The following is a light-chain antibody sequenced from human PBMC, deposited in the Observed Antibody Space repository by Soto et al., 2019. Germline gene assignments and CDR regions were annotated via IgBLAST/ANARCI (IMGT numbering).Light chain of an antibody. CDR2: GTS. V-gene: IGKV3-20*01. Sequence: EIVLTQSPATLSLSPGERSTLSCRSRQSVSSSYLAWYQQKPGQAPRLLIYGTSSRATGIPDRFSGSGSGTDFTLTITRLEPEDFAVYYCQQYGGSPRTFGQGTRLEI. CDR3: QQYGGSPRT. CDR1: QSVSSSY. J-gene: IGKJ5*01.